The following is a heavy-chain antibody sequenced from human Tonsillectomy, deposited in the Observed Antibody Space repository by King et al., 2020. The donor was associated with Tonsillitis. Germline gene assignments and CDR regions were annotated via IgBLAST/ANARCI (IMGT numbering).Heavy chain of an antibody. J-gene: IGHJ4*02. V-gene: IGHV1-69*13. D-gene: IGHD3-3*01. CDR1: GDTFSSYA. CDR2: IIPFFRTA. CDR3: ARGSITVFGVVTRTPYYFDY. Sequence: QLVQSGAEVKKPGSSVKFSCKASGDTFSSYAFSWVRQAPGQGLEWMGGIIPFFRTANYAQKFRGRVTITADATTSTAYMGLSSLISEDTAVYYFARGSITVFGVVTRTPYYFDYWGQGTLVTVSS.